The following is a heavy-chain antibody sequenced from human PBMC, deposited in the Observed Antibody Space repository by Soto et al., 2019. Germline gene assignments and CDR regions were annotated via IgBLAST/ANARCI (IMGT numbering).Heavy chain of an antibody. J-gene: IGHJ4*02. Sequence: QVQLQESGPGLVKPSQTLSLTCTVSGGSISSGDYYWSWIRQPPGKVLEWIGYIYYSGSTYYNPSLKSRVTISVDTSKNQFSLKLSSVTAADTAVYYCARALAQYYYDSSGYFDYWGQGTLVTVSS. CDR3: ARALAQYYYDSSGYFDY. D-gene: IGHD3-22*01. CDR1: GGSISSGDYY. CDR2: IYYSGST. V-gene: IGHV4-30-4*01.